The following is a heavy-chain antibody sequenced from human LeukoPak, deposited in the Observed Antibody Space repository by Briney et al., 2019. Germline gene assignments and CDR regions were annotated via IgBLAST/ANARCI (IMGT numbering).Heavy chain of an antibody. D-gene: IGHD6-13*01. J-gene: IGHJ4*02. Sequence: PGASLRLSCARSESTFNSYAMSGVRQSPGKGLAGVSAISGSSGSPYYPHPVKGRFTLSRDNAKNTLYLQMNSLSDEDTAVYYCAKDVMGKQLQPDPGYFDYWGQGTLVTVSS. V-gene: IGHV3-23*01. CDR2: ISGSSGSP. CDR1: ESTFNSYA. CDR3: AKDVMGKQLQPDPGYFDY.